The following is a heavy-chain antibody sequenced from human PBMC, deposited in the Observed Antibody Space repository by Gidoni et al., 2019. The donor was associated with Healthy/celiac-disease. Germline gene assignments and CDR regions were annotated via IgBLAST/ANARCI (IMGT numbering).Heavy chain of an antibody. V-gene: IGHV3-21*01. CDR3: ARDSRYCSGGSCYYGMDV. CDR2: ISSRSSNI. Sequence: EVQLVESGGGLVKPGGSVRLSCAASGVTFSSYSMNWVSQAPGKGLEWGSSISSRSSNIYYADSVKGRFTISRDNAKNSLYLQMNSLRAEDTAVYYCARDSRYCSGGSCYYGMDVWGQGTTVTVSS. CDR1: GVTFSSYS. D-gene: IGHD2-15*01. J-gene: IGHJ6*02.